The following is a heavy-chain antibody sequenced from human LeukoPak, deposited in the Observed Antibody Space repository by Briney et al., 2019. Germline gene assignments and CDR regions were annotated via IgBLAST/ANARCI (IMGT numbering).Heavy chain of an antibody. J-gene: IGHJ4*02. CDR2: IYSGGST. Sequence: GGSLRLSCAAPGFIVSSNFMSWVRQAPGKGLEWVAVIYSGGSTYYADSVKGRFTISRDNSKNTLYLQMNSLRVEDTAVYYCARDRSRGYGIDYWGQGTLVTVSS. V-gene: IGHV3-53*01. CDR3: ARDRSRGYGIDY. CDR1: GFIVSSNF. D-gene: IGHD3-22*01.